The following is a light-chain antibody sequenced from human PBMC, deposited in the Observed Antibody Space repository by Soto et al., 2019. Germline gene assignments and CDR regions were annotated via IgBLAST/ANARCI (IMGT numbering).Light chain of an antibody. Sequence: QSALTQPASVSGSPGQSITISCTGTSSDVGGHNFVSWYQQHPGRAPKLMIYDVRNRPSGVSNRFSGSKSANTASLVISGLQAEDEADYYCSSYSSRDTLVFGGGTKVTVL. J-gene: IGLJ2*01. V-gene: IGLV2-14*03. CDR3: SSYSSRDTLV. CDR2: DVR. CDR1: SSDVGGHNF.